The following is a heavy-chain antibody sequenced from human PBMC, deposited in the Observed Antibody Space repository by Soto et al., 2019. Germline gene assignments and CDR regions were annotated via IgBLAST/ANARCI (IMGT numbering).Heavy chain of an antibody. CDR3: AREYYGLLTGYSTDS. V-gene: IGHV3-74*01. J-gene: IGHJ4*02. Sequence: EVQLVESGGDLVQRGGSLRLSCSASGFPFSSYWMHWVRHTPGKGLDWVARISGDGVTTYYADSVTGRFTVSRDNAKNTLSLQIGGLRAEDTAGYYGAREYYGLLTGYSTDSWGQGTLVSVSS. D-gene: IGHD3-9*01. CDR1: GFPFSSYW. CDR2: ISGDGVTT.